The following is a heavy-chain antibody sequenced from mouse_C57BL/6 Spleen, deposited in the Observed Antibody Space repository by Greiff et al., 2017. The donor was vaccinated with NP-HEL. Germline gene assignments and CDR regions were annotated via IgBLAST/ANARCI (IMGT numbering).Heavy chain of an antibody. V-gene: IGHV5-17*01. CDR1: GFTFSDYG. D-gene: IGHD1-1*01. J-gene: IGHJ4*01. CDR2: ISSGSSTI. Sequence: EVKLMESGGGLVKPGGSLKLSCAASGFTFSDYGMHWVRQAPEKGLEWVAYISSGSSTIYYADTVKGRFTISRDNAKNTLFLQMTSLRSEDTAMYYCARADGSSPYYYAMDYWGQGTSVTVSS. CDR3: ARADGSSPYYYAMDY.